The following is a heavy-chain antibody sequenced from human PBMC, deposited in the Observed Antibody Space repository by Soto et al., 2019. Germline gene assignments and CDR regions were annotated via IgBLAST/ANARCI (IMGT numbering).Heavy chain of an antibody. J-gene: IGHJ4*02. D-gene: IGHD5-12*01. V-gene: IGHV3-64*01. CDR3: ARGGRGYEFDY. CDR1: GFTFSRYA. CDR2: ISSNGGST. Sequence: EVQLVESGGGLVQPGGSLRLSCAASGFTFSRYAMHWVRQAPGKGLEYVSPISSNGGSTYYANSVKGRFTISRDNSKNTLYLQMGSLRPEDTAVYYCARGGRGYEFDYWGQGTPVTVSS.